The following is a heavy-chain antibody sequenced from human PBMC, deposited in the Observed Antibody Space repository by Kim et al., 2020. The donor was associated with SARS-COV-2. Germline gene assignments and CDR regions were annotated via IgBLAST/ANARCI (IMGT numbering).Heavy chain of an antibody. CDR3: ARSDMFYYFDY. CDR1: GGSISSYY. J-gene: IGHJ4*02. Sequence: SETLSLTCTVSGGSISSYYWSWIRQPPGKGLEWIGYIYYSGSTNYNPSLKSRVTISVDTSKNQFSLKLSSVTAADTAVYYCARSDMFYYFDYWGQGTLVT. D-gene: IGHD3-10*02. V-gene: IGHV4-59*01. CDR2: IYYSGST.